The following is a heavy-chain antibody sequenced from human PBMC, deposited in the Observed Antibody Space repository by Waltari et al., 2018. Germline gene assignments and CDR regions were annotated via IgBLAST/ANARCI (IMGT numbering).Heavy chain of an antibody. Sequence: QVQLQESGPGLVKSSETLSLTCTVSGDSIGSSSYFWGWIRQPPGKGLEWVGSFHSTRSPYYNPSLKGRGTISADTSENQFSLKLSSVTAADTAVYYCARQHTGPSFDYWGQGALVTVFS. CDR2: FHSTRSP. D-gene: IGHD1-1*01. J-gene: IGHJ4*02. CDR3: ARQHTGPSFDY. CDR1: GDSIGSSSYF. V-gene: IGHV4-39*01.